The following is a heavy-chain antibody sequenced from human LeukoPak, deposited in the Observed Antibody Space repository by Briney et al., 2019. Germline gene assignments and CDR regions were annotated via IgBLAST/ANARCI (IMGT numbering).Heavy chain of an antibody. D-gene: IGHD2-2*02. CDR1: GYTFTGYY. Sequence: GASVKVSCKASGYTFTGYYMHWVRQAPGQGLEWMGWINPNSGGTNYAQKFQGRVTMTRDTSISTAYMELSRLRSDDTAVYYCARDGLGCSSTSCYTGLLDYYYYMDVWGEGTTVTVSS. CDR3: ARDGLGCSSTSCYTGLLDYYYYMDV. CDR2: INPNSGGT. J-gene: IGHJ6*03. V-gene: IGHV1-2*02.